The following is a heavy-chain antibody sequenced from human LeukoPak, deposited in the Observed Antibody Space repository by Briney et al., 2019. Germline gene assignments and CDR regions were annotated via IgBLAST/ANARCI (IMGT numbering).Heavy chain of an antibody. J-gene: IGHJ4*02. Sequence: SETLSLTCTVSGDSISSSSYYWGWIRQPPGKGLEWIGSVFYSGSTYYNPSLKSRVTISVDTSKNQFSLKLSSVTAADTAVYYCARSNSGYDYNFDYWGQGTLVTVSS. CDR1: GDSISSSSYY. D-gene: IGHD5-12*01. V-gene: IGHV4-39*07. CDR3: ARSNSGYDYNFDY. CDR2: VFYSGST.